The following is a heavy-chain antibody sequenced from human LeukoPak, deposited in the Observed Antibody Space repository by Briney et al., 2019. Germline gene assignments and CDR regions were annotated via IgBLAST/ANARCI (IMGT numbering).Heavy chain of an antibody. CDR2: INSDGSST. CDR3: AKDGFYDFWSGYPNH. Sequence: GGSLRLSCAASGFNFSSYWMHWVRQAPGKGLVWVSRINSDGSSTSYADSVKGRFTISRDTAKNTLYLQMNSLRAEDTAMYYCAKDGFYDFWSGYPNHWGQGTLVTVSS. V-gene: IGHV3-74*01. J-gene: IGHJ5*02. D-gene: IGHD3-3*01. CDR1: GFNFSSYW.